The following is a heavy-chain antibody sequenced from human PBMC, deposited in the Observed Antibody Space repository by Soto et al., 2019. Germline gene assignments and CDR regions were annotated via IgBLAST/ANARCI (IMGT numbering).Heavy chain of an antibody. CDR2: INPNSGGT. CDR1: GYTFTGYY. Sequence: QVQLVQSGAEVKKPGASVKVSCKASGYTFTGYYMHWVRQAPGQGLEWMGWINPNSGGTNYAQKVQGWVTMTRDTSISTAYMGLSRLRSDDTAVYYCARLGYSGYDSVGWFDPWGQGTLVTVSS. J-gene: IGHJ5*02. V-gene: IGHV1-2*04. CDR3: ARLGYSGYDSVGWFDP. D-gene: IGHD5-12*01.